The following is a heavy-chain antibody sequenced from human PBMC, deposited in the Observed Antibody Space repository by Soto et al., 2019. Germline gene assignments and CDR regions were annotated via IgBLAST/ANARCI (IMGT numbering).Heavy chain of an antibody. CDR2: INPSGGST. CDR3: ATGYSSSWYGNNWFDP. V-gene: IGHV1-46*01. CDR1: GYTFTSYY. J-gene: IGHJ5*02. D-gene: IGHD6-13*01. Sequence: GASVKVSCKASGYTFTSYYMHWVRQAPGQGLEWMGIINPSGGSTSYAQKFQGRVTMTRDTSTSTVYMELSSLRSEDTAVYYCATGYSSSWYGNNWFDPWGQGPLVTVSS.